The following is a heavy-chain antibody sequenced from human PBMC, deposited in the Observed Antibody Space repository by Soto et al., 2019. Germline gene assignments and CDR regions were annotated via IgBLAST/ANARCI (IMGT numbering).Heavy chain of an antibody. Sequence: ASVKVSCKASGYTFTDSFMHWVRQAPGQGLEWMGWINGNSGGTSYAQKFQGRVAMTRDTSISTAYMELSSLTFDDTAVYYCARDPADSMIGIDYWGQGTLVTVSS. CDR3: ARDPADSMIGIDY. CDR2: INGNSGGT. D-gene: IGHD3-16*01. V-gene: IGHV1-2*02. J-gene: IGHJ4*02. CDR1: GYTFTDSF.